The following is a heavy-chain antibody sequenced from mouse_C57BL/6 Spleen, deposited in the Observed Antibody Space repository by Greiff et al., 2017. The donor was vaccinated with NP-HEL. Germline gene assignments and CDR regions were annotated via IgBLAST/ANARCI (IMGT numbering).Heavy chain of an antibody. V-gene: IGHV1-69*01. Sequence: QVQLQQPGAELVMPGASVKLSCKASGYTFTSYWMHWVKQRPGQGLEWIGEIDPSDSYTNYNQKFKGKSTLTVDKSSSTAYMQLSSLTSEDSAVYYCARDALNTLPGTGAMDYWGQGTSVTVSS. CDR1: GYTFTSYW. J-gene: IGHJ4*01. CDR3: ARDALNTLPGTGAMDY. D-gene: IGHD3-3*01. CDR2: IDPSDSYT.